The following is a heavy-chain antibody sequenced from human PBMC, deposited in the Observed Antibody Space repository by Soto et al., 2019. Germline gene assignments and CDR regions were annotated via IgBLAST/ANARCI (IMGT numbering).Heavy chain of an antibody. V-gene: IGHV3-23*01. D-gene: IGHD1-26*01. J-gene: IGHJ6*02. CDR1: GFTFSSYA. Sequence: EVQLLESGGGLVQPGGSLRLSCAASGFTFSSYAMSWVRQAPGKGLEWVSAISGSGGSTYYADSVKGRFTISRDNSKNTLYLQMNSLRAEDTAVYYCAKDGLEGATPIYYYYGMDVWGQGTTVTVSS. CDR2: ISGSGGST. CDR3: AKDGLEGATPIYYYYGMDV.